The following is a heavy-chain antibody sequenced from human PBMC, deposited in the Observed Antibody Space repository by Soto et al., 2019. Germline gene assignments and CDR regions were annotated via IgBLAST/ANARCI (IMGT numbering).Heavy chain of an antibody. D-gene: IGHD3-16*01. CDR2: INPNSGGT. Sequence: AAVKVSCKASGYTFTGYYMHWVRQAPGQGLEWMGWINPNSGGTNYAQKFQGWVTMTRDTSISTAYMELSRLRSDDTAVYYCARDTPSGGYYYYYYGMDVWGQGTTVTVSS. J-gene: IGHJ6*02. CDR3: ARDTPSGGYYYYYYGMDV. CDR1: GYTFTGYY. V-gene: IGHV1-2*04.